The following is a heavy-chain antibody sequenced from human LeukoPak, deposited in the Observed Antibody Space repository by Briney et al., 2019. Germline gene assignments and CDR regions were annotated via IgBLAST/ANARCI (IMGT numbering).Heavy chain of an antibody. CDR1: GFTFSSYS. CDR2: ISSSSSYI. D-gene: IGHD2-2*01. V-gene: IGHV3-21*01. CDR3: ARDPASYWYFDL. Sequence: GGSLRLSCAASGFTFSSYSMNWVRQAPGKGLEWVSSISSSSSYIYYADSVKGRFTISRDNAKNSLYLQINSLRAEDTAVYYCARDPASYWYFDLWGRGTLVTVSS. J-gene: IGHJ2*01.